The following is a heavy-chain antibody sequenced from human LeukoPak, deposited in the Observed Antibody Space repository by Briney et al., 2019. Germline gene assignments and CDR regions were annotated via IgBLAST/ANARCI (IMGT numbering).Heavy chain of an antibody. CDR2: IIPIFGTA. CDR1: GGTFSSYA. V-gene: IGHV1-69*13. Sequence: SVKVSCKASGGTFSSYAISWVRQAPGQGLEWMGGIIPIFGTANYAQKFQGRVTITADESTSTAYMELSRLRSEDTAVYYCASLTGTTRGGYYYYYGMDVWGKGTTVTVSS. CDR3: ASLTGTTRGGYYYYYGMDV. D-gene: IGHD1-20*01. J-gene: IGHJ6*04.